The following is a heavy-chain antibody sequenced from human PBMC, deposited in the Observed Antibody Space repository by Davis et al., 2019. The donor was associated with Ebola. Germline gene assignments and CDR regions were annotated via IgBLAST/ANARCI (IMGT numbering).Heavy chain of an antibody. D-gene: IGHD4-11*01. J-gene: IGHJ4*02. V-gene: IGHV1-2*06. CDR3: ARGHNYAHEY. CDR2: VYLYSGST. Sequence: ASAKLSCKASAYTFSDYNIHRMRQAPGQGLESLGLVYLYSGSTNYAQKFQGRVTMTRDTSISTVYMELSSLRYDDTADYYCARGHNYAHEYWGQGTLVTVSS. CDR1: AYTFSDYN.